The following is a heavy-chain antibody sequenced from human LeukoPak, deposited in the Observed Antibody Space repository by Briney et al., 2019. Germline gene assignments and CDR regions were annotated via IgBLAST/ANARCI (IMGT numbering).Heavy chain of an antibody. D-gene: IGHD1-26*01. Sequence: SETLSLTCTVSGGSISSSSYYWGWIRQPPGKGLEWIGSIYYSGSTYYNPSPKSRVTISVDTSKNQFSLKLSSVTAADTAVYYCARVLKWELPSHFDYWGQGTLVTVSS. CDR2: IYYSGST. J-gene: IGHJ4*02. V-gene: IGHV4-39*07. CDR1: GGSISSSSYY. CDR3: ARVLKWELPSHFDY.